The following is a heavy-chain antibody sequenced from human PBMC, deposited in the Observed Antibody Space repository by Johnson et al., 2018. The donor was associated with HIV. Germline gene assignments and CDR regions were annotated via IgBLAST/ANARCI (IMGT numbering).Heavy chain of an antibody. D-gene: IGHD3-10*01. Sequence: EVQLVESGGGVVQPGGSLRLSCAASGFTFSSYWMSWVRQAPGKGLEWVANIKQEGSEKYYVDSVKGRFTISRDNAKKSLFLLMNSLRAEDTAVYYCAREKPRLVQGVLDAFDIWGQGTMVTVSS. CDR1: GFTFSSYW. J-gene: IGHJ3*02. CDR3: AREKPRLVQGVLDAFDI. CDR2: IKQEGSEK. V-gene: IGHV3-7*05.